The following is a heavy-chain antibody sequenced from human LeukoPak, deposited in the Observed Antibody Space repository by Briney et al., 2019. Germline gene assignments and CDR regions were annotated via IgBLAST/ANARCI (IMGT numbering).Heavy chain of an antibody. Sequence: SETLSLTCTVSGGSISSYYWSWIRQPPGKGLEWIGYIYYSGSTNYNPSLKSRVTISVDTSKNQFSLKLSSVTAADTAVYFCTRHRYGDSGGDFDYWGQGTLVTVSS. J-gene: IGHJ4*02. CDR2: IYYSGST. CDR3: TRHRYGDSGGDFDY. V-gene: IGHV4-59*01. D-gene: IGHD4-17*01. CDR1: GGSISSYY.